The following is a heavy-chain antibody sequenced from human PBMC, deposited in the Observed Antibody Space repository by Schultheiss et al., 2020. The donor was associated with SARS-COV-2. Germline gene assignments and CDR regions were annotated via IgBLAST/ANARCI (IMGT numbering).Heavy chain of an antibody. CDR1: GGSISSSSYY. CDR2: IYYSGST. J-gene: IGHJ5*02. V-gene: IGHV4-39*01. Sequence: SETLSLTCTVSGGSISSSSYYWGWIRQPPGKGLEWIGSIYYSGSTYYNPSLKSRVTISVDTSKNQFSLKLSSVTAADTALYYCARRLAVAGTYHWGQGTLVTVSS. CDR3: ARRLAVAGTYH. D-gene: IGHD6-19*01.